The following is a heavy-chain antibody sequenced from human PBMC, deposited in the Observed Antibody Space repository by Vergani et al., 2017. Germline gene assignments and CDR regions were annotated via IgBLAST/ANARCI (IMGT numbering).Heavy chain of an antibody. J-gene: IGHJ4*02. D-gene: IGHD2-2*02. V-gene: IGHV4-39*07. CDR2: IYYSGST. CDR1: GGSISSSSYY. CDR3: ARTYTSRSPFDY. Sequence: QLQLQESGPGLVKPSETLSLTCTVSGGSISSSSYYWGWIRQPPGKGLEWIGSIYYSGSTYYNPSLKSRVTMSVDTSKNQFSLKLSSVTAADTAVYYCARTYTSRSPFDYWGQGTLVTVSS.